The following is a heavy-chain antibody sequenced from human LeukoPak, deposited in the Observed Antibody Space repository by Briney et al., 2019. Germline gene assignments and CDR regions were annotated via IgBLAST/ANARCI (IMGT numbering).Heavy chain of an antibody. V-gene: IGHV3-74*01. CDR2: INSDGSST. CDR3: SRGDYDSSGYYPFDY. CDR1: GFTFSTYW. Sequence: PGGSLRLSCAASGFTFSTYWMHWVRQAPGKGLVWVSRINSDGSSTSYADSVQGRFTISRDNAKNTLYLQMNSLRVEDTAVYYCSRGDYDSSGYYPFDYWGQGTLVTVSS. J-gene: IGHJ4*02. D-gene: IGHD3-22*01.